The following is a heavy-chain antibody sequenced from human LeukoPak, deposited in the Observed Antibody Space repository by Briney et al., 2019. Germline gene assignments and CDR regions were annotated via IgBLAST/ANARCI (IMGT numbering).Heavy chain of an antibody. V-gene: IGHV4-39*01. CDR1: GGSISSSSYY. Sequence: SETLSLTCTVSGGSISSSSYYWGWIRQPPGKGLEWIGSIYYSGSTCYNPSLKSRLTISVDTSKNQFSLKLSSVTAADTAVYYCARPAYSSGWYHYWGQGTLVTVSS. J-gene: IGHJ4*02. D-gene: IGHD6-19*01. CDR3: ARPAYSSGWYHY. CDR2: IYYSGST.